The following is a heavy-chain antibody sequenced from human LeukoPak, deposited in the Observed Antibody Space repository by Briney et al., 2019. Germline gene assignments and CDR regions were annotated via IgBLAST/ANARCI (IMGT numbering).Heavy chain of an antibody. Sequence: PSETLSLTCTVSGGSISSGGYYWSWIRQHPGKGLEWIGYIYYSGSTNYNPSLKSRVTISVDTSKNQFSLKLSSVTAADTAVYYCARELASGWSDPWGHGTLVTVSS. D-gene: IGHD6-19*01. CDR3: ARELASGWSDP. CDR1: GGSISSGGYY. V-gene: IGHV4-61*08. CDR2: IYYSGST. J-gene: IGHJ5*02.